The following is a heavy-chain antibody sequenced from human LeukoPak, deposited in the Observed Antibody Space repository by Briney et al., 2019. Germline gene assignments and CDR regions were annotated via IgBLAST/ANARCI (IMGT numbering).Heavy chain of an antibody. CDR1: GVSISSYY. Sequence: PSETLSLTCTVSGVSISSYYWSWIRQPPGKGLEWIGSIYTTGDTRYNPSLKSRVTISVGTSKNQFSLKLSSVTAADTAVCYCARATPVGGVRFDYWGQGTLVTVSS. J-gene: IGHJ4*02. D-gene: IGHD3-16*01. V-gene: IGHV4-4*09. CDR3: ARATPVGGVRFDY. CDR2: IYTTGDT.